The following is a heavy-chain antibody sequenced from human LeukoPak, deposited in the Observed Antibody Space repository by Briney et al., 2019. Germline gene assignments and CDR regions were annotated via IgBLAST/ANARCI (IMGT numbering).Heavy chain of an antibody. CDR2: IYTSGST. Sequence: SETLSLTCTVSGGSISSYYWSWIRQPAGKGLEWIGRIYTSGSTNYNPSLKSRVTMSVDTSKNQFSLKLSSVTAADTAVYYCARAGLAAAGTYYYYGMDVWGQGTTVTVSS. CDR1: GGSISSYY. V-gene: IGHV4-4*07. J-gene: IGHJ6*02. D-gene: IGHD6-13*01. CDR3: ARAGLAAAGTYYYYGMDV.